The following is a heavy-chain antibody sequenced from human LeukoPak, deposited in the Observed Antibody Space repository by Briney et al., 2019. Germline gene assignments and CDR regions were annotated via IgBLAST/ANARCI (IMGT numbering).Heavy chain of an antibody. Sequence: GSLRLSCAASGFTFSSYSMNWIRQPPGKGLEWIGEINHSGSTNYNPSLKSRVTISVDTSKNQFSLKLSSVTAADTAVYYCARDPLWGWGQGTLVTVSS. J-gene: IGHJ4*02. CDR3: ARDPLWG. D-gene: IGHD3-16*01. CDR1: GFTFSSYS. V-gene: IGHV4-34*01. CDR2: INHSGST.